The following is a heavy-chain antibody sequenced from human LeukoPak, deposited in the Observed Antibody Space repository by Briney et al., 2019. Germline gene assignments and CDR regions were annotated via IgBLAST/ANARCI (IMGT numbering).Heavy chain of an antibody. Sequence: SETLSLTCTVSGGSISSYYWSWIRQPPGKGLEWIGYIYYSGSTNYNPSLKSRVTISVDTSKNQFSLKLSSVTAADTAVYYCAREGWELHAFDIWGQGTMVTVSS. CDR2: IYYSGST. CDR1: GGSISSYY. CDR3: AREGWELHAFDI. D-gene: IGHD1-26*01. V-gene: IGHV4-59*01. J-gene: IGHJ3*02.